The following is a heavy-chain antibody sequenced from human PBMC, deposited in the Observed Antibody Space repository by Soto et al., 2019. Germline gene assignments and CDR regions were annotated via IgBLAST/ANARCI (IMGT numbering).Heavy chain of an antibody. V-gene: IGHV1-2*04. D-gene: IGHD2-21*01. CDR2: INPNSGGT. CDR1: GYTFTGYY. Sequence: GASVKVSCKASGYTFTGYYMHWVRQAPGQGLEWMGWINPNSGGTNYAQKFQGWVTMTRDTSISTAYMELSRLRSDDTAVYYCARGVHLLWLDQNWLDPWGQGTLVTVSS. J-gene: IGHJ5*02. CDR3: ARGVHLLWLDQNWLDP.